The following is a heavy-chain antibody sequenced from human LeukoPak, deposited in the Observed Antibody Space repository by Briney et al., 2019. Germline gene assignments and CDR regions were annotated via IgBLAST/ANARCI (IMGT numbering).Heavy chain of an antibody. J-gene: IGHJ4*02. CDR1: GFTFSRYA. CDR2: ISGSGGST. CDR3: AKETYSSGWYPYFDY. D-gene: IGHD6-19*01. V-gene: IGHV3-23*01. Sequence: GGSLRLFCVASGFTFSRYAMRWVRQAPGEGGEWVSGISGSGGSTYYADSVKGRFTISRDNSKNTLFLQMNSLRAEDTAVYYCAKETYSSGWYPYFDYWGQGTLVTVSS.